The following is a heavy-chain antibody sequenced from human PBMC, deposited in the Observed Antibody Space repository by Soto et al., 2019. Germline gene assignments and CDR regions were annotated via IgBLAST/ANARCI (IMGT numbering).Heavy chain of an antibody. D-gene: IGHD6-13*01. CDR1: GGSISTSNW. J-gene: IGHJ4*02. CDR2: VYRTGST. V-gene: IGHV4-4*02. CDR3: ARARATIAAAAIFDC. Sequence: QVQLQESGPGLVKPSGTLSLTCAVSGGSISTSNWWSWVRQPPGKGLEWIGEVYRTGSTNYNPSLESRLPISVHKSKNQFSLKLTSVTAADTAVYYCARARATIAAAAIFDCWGQGTLVTVSS.